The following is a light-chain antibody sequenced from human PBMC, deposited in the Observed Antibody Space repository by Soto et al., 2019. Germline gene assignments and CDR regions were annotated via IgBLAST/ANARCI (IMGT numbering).Light chain of an antibody. CDR2: GNS. V-gene: IGLV1-40*01. Sequence: QSVLTQPPSVSGAPGQRVTISCSGSSSNIGAGYDVHWYQQLPGTAPKLLIYGNSNRPSGVPDRFSGSKSGTSASLAITGLQAEDEADYYCQSYDSNLSGHHVVFGGGTKLTVL. CDR1: SSNIGAGYD. J-gene: IGLJ2*01. CDR3: QSYDSNLSGHHVV.